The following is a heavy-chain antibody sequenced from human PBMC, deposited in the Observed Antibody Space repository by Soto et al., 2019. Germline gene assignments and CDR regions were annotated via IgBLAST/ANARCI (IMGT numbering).Heavy chain of an antibody. CDR1: GFNFSVSA. CDR3: ISRRHCSDGLCSEDS. V-gene: IGHV3-73*01. CDR2: IRSKANSYAT. Sequence: EVQLVESGGGLVQPGGSLKLSCAASGFNFSVSAVHWVRQASGKGLEWVGRIRSKANSYATAYGASVKGRFTISRDDSKNTEYLQMNSLKTEDTAVYYCISRRHCSDGLCSEDSWGQGTLVTVSS. D-gene: IGHD2-15*01. J-gene: IGHJ4*02.